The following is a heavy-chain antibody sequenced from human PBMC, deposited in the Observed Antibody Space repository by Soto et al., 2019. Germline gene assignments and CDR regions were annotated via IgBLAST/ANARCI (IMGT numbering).Heavy chain of an antibody. V-gene: IGHV1-18*01. CDR2: INTYNGMT. D-gene: IGHD5-12*01. CDR3: AKSPRGEMATD. CDR1: GYTFINYH. J-gene: IGHJ4*01. Sequence: QVQLVQSGGEVKKPGASVTVSCKASGYTFINYHITWVRQAPGQGLEWMAWINTYNGMTDYAQRFQGRVTMTRDTSTSTAYMELRNLGSDDTAVYFCAKSPRGEMATDWGXGTXVTVSS.